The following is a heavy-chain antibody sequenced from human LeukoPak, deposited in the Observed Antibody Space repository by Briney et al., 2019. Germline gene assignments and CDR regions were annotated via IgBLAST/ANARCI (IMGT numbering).Heavy chain of an antibody. Sequence: ASVKVSCKASNYTFTSHGISWVRQAPGQGLEWMGWISAYNGNTNYAQKLQGRVTMTTDTSTSTAYMELRSLRSDDTAVYYCARDQGTWYAIPLTYSGYWGQGTLVTVSS. CDR3: ARDQGTWYAIPLTYSGY. CDR1: NYTFTSHG. V-gene: IGHV1-18*01. CDR2: ISAYNGNT. J-gene: IGHJ4*02. D-gene: IGHD2-21*01.